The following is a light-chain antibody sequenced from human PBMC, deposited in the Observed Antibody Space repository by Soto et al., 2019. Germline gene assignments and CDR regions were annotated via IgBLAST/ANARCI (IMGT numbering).Light chain of an antibody. J-gene: IGKJ3*01. CDR2: DAS. CDR3: QQYNSYV. Sequence: DIQMTQSPSTLSASVGDRVTITCRASQSISSWLAWYQQKPGKAPKLLIYDASSLESGVPSRFSGSGSGTEFTLTISSLQPDDFATYYCQQYNSYVFGPGTNVDIK. CDR1: QSISSW. V-gene: IGKV1-5*01.